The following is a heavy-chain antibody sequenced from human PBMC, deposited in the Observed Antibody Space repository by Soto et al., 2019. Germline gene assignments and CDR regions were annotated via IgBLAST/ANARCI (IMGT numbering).Heavy chain of an antibody. CDR3: ARESEDLTSNFDY. Sequence: GGSLRLSCAASGFTFTKYSMNWVRQAPGKGLEWVSSISSTTNYIYYGDSMKGRFTISRDNAKNSLYLEMNSLRAEDTAVYYCARESEDLTSNFDYWGQGTPVTVSS. J-gene: IGHJ4*02. CDR2: ISSTTNYI. CDR1: GFTFTKYS. V-gene: IGHV3-21*06.